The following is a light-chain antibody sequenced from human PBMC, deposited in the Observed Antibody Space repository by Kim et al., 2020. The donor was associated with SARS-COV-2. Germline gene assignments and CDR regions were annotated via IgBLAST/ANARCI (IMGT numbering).Light chain of an antibody. V-gene: IGKV1-5*01. J-gene: IGKJ2*01. CDR2: DAS. CDR3: QQYNSFSLSS. Sequence: DIQMTQSPSTLSASVGDRVTITCRASQTISSRLAWYQQRPGKAPNLLIYDASNLQSGVPPRFSGSGSGTEFSLTISSLQPDDFATYYCQQYNSFSLSSFGQGTKLEI. CDR1: QTISSR.